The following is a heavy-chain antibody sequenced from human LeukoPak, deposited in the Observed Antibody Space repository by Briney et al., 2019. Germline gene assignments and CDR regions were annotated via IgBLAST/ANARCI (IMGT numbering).Heavy chain of an antibody. CDR1: GFTFDDYA. CDR3: AKASRDSSGYSNDAFDI. Sequence: GGSLRLSCAASGFTFDDYAMHWVRQAPGKGLEWVSGISWNSGSIGYADSAKGRFTISRDNAKNSLYLQMNRLRAEDMAVYYCAKASRDSSGYSNDAFDIWGQGAMVTVSS. V-gene: IGHV3-9*03. J-gene: IGHJ3*02. CDR2: ISWNSGSI. D-gene: IGHD3-22*01.